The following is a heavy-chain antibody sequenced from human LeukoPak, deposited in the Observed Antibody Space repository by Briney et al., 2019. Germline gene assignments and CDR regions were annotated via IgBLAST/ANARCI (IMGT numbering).Heavy chain of an antibody. CDR3: ARDLQEISSFFFDY. CDR2: LSFDASGT. J-gene: IGHJ4*02. Sequence: GTSLRLSCLVSELNFKTHAMHWVRQAPGKGLEWVAGLSFDASGTNYADSVKGRFTISRDNSKNTLYLQMHSLRPEDTAVYFCARDLQEISSFFFDYWGQGSLVTVSS. V-gene: IGHV3-30*04. CDR1: ELNFKTHA. D-gene: IGHD5-24*01.